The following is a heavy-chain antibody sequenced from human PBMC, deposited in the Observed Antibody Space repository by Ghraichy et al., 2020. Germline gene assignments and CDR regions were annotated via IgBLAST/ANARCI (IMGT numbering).Heavy chain of an antibody. V-gene: IGHV3-53*01. J-gene: IGHJ3*02. D-gene: IGHD1-26*01. CDR1: GFTVSSNY. CDR2: IYSGGST. Sequence: GGSLRLSCAASGFTVSSNYMSWVRQAPGKGLEWVSVIYSGGSTYYADSVKGRFTISRDNSKNTLYLQMNSLRAEDTAVYYCAYDSGSYYVDAFDIWGQGTMVTVSS. CDR3: AYDSGSYYVDAFDI.